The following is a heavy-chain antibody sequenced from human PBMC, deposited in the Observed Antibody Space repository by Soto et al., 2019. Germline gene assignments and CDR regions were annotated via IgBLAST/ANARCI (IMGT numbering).Heavy chain of an antibody. V-gene: IGHV3-30*01. CDR2: ISYDGTNK. CDR1: GFTFSTYA. CDR3: AVSYYYDSSGYSYYFDY. D-gene: IGHD3-22*01. Sequence: QVQLVESGGGVVQPGRSLRLSCAASGFTFSTYAMHWVRQAPGKGLEWVAVISYDGTNKYYADSVRGRFTISRDNSKNPLYLQMNSLRAEDTAVYYCAVSYYYDSSGYSYYFDYWGQGTLVTVSS. J-gene: IGHJ4*02.